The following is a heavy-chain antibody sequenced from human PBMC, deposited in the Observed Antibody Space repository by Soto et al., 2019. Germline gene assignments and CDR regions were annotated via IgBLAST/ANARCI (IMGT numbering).Heavy chain of an antibody. Sequence: ASVKVSCKASGYTFTSYYMHWVRQAPGQGLEWMGIINPSSGSTSYAQKFQGRVTMTRDTSTSTVYMELSSLRSEDTAVYYCARGGITMIVVVPNNVLDYWGQGTLVTVSS. D-gene: IGHD3-22*01. CDR1: GYTFTSYY. CDR3: ARGGITMIVVVPNNVLDY. V-gene: IGHV1-46*01. CDR2: INPSSGST. J-gene: IGHJ4*02.